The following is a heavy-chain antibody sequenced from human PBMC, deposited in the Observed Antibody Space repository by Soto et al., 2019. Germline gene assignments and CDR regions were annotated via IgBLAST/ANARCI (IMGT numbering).Heavy chain of an antibody. CDR2: VNDRWGS. D-gene: IGHD5-12*01. CDR3: AAGGGLPRYY. J-gene: IGHJ4*02. V-gene: IGHV4-59*08. Sequence: SETLSLTCTVSGGSISDYYWAWIRLPPGKGLEWIGYVNDRWGSHYNPSLKSRVAISLDTSKSQFSLKMTSVTATDTAVYYCAAGGGLPRYYWGQGTLVTVSS. CDR1: GGSISDYY.